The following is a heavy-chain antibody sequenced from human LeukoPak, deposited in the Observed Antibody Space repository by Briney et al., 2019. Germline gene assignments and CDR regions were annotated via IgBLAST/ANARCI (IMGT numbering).Heavy chain of an antibody. J-gene: IGHJ4*02. Sequence: GGSLRLSCAASGFTFSSCAMSWVRPAPGKGLEWVCGMGTSGYTTYYADSVKGRFTISRDNSRNTVFLQMDSLRDDDTAVYYCAKGRSTAWYEFDSWGQGTLVTVSS. CDR1: GFTFSSCA. CDR3: AKGRSTAWYEFDS. D-gene: IGHD6-13*01. V-gene: IGHV3-23*01. CDR2: MGTSGYTT.